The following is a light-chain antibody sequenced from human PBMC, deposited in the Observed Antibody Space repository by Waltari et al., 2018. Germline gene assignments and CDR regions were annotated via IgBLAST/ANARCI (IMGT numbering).Light chain of an antibody. Sequence: EIVMTQSPATLSVSPGERATLSCRASQNVTSSLAWYQQKPGQAPRLLIYVASARATGIPARFSGSGSGTEFTLTISSLQSEDIAVYYCQHYYSWPPWTFGQGTKVEIK. CDR1: QNVTSS. CDR3: QHYYSWPPWT. CDR2: VAS. J-gene: IGKJ1*01. V-gene: IGKV3-15*01.